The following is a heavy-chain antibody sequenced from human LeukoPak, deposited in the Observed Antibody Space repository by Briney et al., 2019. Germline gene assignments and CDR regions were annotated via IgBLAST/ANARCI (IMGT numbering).Heavy chain of an antibody. D-gene: IGHD6-25*01. Sequence: GASVKVSCKVSGYTLTELSMHWVRQAPGKGLEWMGGFDPEDGETIYAQKFQGRVTMTEDTSASTAYMELSSLRSEDTAVYYCARDLLAAGGFDPWGQGTLVTVSS. CDR2: FDPEDGET. V-gene: IGHV1-24*01. CDR3: ARDLLAAGGFDP. CDR1: GYTLTELS. J-gene: IGHJ5*02.